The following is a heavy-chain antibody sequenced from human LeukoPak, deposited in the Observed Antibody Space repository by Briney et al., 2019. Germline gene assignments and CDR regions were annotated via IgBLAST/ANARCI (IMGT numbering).Heavy chain of an antibody. CDR3: ARDCTNGVCRSSAAGTFDY. D-gene: IGHD2-8*01. Sequence: PSETLSLTCTVSGGSISSSSYYWGWLRQPPGKGLEWIGSIYYSGSTYYNPSLKSRVTISVDTSKNQFSLKLSSVTAADTAVYYCARDCTNGVCRSSAAGTFDYWGQGTLVTVSS. CDR1: GGSISSSSYY. V-gene: IGHV4-39*07. CDR2: IYYSGST. J-gene: IGHJ4*02.